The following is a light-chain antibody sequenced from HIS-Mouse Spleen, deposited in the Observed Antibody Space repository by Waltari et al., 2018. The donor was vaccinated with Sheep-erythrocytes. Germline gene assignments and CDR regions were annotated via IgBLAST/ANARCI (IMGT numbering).Light chain of an antibody. CDR2: DVS. Sequence: QSALTQPRSVSGSPGQSVTISCTGTSSDVGGYNYVSWYHQHPGKAPKLMIYDVSKRPSGGPDRFSGSKSGNTASLTISGLQAEDEADYYCCSYAGSYNHVFATGTKVTVL. J-gene: IGLJ1*01. V-gene: IGLV2-11*01. CDR3: CSYAGSYNHV. CDR1: SSDVGGYNY.